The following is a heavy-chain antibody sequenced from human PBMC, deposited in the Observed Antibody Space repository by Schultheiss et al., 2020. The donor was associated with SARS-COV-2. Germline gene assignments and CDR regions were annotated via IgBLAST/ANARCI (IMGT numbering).Heavy chain of an antibody. CDR1: GFTFSSYD. V-gene: IGHV3-73*01. Sequence: GGSLRLSCAASGFTFSSYDMHWVRQASGKGLEWVGRIRSKANSYATAYAASVKGRFTISRDDSKNTLYLQMNSLKTEDTAVYYCTTDVILRFGENPFDYWGQGTLVTVSS. J-gene: IGHJ4*02. CDR2: IRSKANSYAT. D-gene: IGHD3-10*01. CDR3: TTDVILRFGENPFDY.